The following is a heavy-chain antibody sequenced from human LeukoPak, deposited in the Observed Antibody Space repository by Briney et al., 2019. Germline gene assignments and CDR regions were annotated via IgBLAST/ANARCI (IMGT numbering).Heavy chain of an antibody. J-gene: IGHJ6*02. D-gene: IGHD3/OR15-3a*01. V-gene: IGHV3-30-3*01. CDR1: GFTFSSYA. CDR2: ISYDGSNK. Sequence: GGSLRLSCAASGFTFSSYAMHWVRQAPGKGLEWVAVISYDGSNKYYADSVKGRFTISRDNSKNTLYLQMNSLRAEDTAVYYCARDQLGLSVGPPVLGMDVWGQGTTVTVSS. CDR3: ARDQLGLSVGPPVLGMDV.